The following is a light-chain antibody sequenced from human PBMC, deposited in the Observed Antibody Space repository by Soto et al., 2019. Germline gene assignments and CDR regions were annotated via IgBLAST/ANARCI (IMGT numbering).Light chain of an antibody. J-gene: IGLJ1*01. CDR1: ISNIGSNY. CDR3: GTWDSSLSAYV. Sequence: QSALTQPPSASGTPGQRVTISCSGSISNIGSNYVYWYQQLPGTAPKLLIYRNNQRPSGVPDRFSGSKSGTSATLGITGLQTGDEADYYCGTWDSSLSAYVFGTGTKVTVL. V-gene: IGLV1-47*01. CDR2: RNN.